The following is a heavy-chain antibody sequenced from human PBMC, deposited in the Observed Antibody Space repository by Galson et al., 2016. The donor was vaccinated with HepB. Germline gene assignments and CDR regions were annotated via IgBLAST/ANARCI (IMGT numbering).Heavy chain of an antibody. CDR2: IKQDGSER. J-gene: IGHJ4*02. D-gene: IGHD1-1*01. V-gene: IGHV3-7*03. Sequence: SLRLSCAASGFIFSNYWMTWVRQAPGKGLEWVANIKQDGSERFYVDSVKGRFTISRDNAKNSLFLQMNSLGAEDTAVYYCGVHLGHWGQGTLVTVSS. CDR3: GVHLGH. CDR1: GFIFSNYW.